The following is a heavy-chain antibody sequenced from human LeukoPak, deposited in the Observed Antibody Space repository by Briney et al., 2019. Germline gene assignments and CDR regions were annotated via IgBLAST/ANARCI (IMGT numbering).Heavy chain of an antibody. CDR1: GFSLSTSGVG. CDR3: AHRSSYYDFWSGYQPSSNWFDP. D-gene: IGHD3-3*01. V-gene: IGHV2-5*01. J-gene: IGHJ5*02. Sequence: SGPTLVNPTQTLTLTCTFSGFSLSTSGVGVGWIRQPPGKALEWLALIYWNDDKRYSPSLKSRLTITKDTSKNQVVLTMTNMDPVDTATYYCAHRSSYYDFWSGYQPSSNWFDPWGQGTLVTVSS. CDR2: IYWNDDK.